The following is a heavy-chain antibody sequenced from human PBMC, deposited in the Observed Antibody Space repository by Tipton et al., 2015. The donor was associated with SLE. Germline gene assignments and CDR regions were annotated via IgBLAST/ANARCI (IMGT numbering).Heavy chain of an antibody. CDR3: ERCKVNGNIFYVGDALDV. V-gene: IGHV4-31*03. CDR1: GGSIRSGAYY. CDR2: ISKTGRS. D-gene: IGHD2/OR15-2a*01. J-gene: IGHJ3*01. Sequence: TLSLTCTVSGGSIRSGAYYWTCIPQHPGQGLVWIVYISKTGRSYYNPTLSSRVRMSVATSQSQFSLQLSSVTAADTAVFYCERCKVNGNIFYVGDALDVWGQGTMVTVSS.